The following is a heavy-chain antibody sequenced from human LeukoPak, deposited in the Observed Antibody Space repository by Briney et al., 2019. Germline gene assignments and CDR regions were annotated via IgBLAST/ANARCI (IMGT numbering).Heavy chain of an antibody. CDR1: GYTFSAYY. J-gene: IGHJ4*02. CDR2: ISPQSFDT. V-gene: IGHV1-2*02. Sequence: ASVKVSCKGSGYTFSAYYIHWLRQAPGQGPEWMGWISPQSFDTNYAQKFQGRVTRTTATSMNTGFMELSRLSSDDTAVYYCAREGDIAAALFDNWGQGTLVTVSS. CDR3: AREGDIAAALFDN. D-gene: IGHD6-13*01.